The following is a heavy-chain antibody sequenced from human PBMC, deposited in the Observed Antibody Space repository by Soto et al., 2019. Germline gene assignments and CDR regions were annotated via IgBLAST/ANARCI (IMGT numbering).Heavy chain of an antibody. Sequence: SETLSLTCAVSGYSISSGYYWGWLRQPPGKGLEWFGSIYHGGSTYYNPSLNSRVTLSIDMTNNHVSLILNSVTAADTAVYYCARVGPWVPYYYDSSPYTFENWFDPWGQGTLVTVSS. V-gene: IGHV4-38-2*01. J-gene: IGHJ5*02. CDR1: GYSISSGYY. CDR3: ARVGPWVPYYYDSSPYTFENWFDP. CDR2: IYHGGST. D-gene: IGHD3-22*01.